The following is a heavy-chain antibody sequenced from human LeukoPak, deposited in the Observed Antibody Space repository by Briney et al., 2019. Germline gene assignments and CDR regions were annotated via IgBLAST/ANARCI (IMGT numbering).Heavy chain of an antibody. J-gene: IGHJ4*02. V-gene: IGHV1-2*02. CDR1: GYTFTGYY. CDR2: INPNSGGT. Sequence: ASVKVSCKASGYTFTGYYMHWVRQAPGQGLEWMGWINPNSGGTNYAQKFQGRVTMTRDTSISTAYMELSRLRSDDTAVHYCARDATYSSGYEYYFDYWGQGTLVTVSS. D-gene: IGHD3-22*01. CDR3: ARDATYSSGYEYYFDY.